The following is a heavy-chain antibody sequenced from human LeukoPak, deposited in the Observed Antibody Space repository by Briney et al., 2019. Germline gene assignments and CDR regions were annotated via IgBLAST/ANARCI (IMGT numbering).Heavy chain of an antibody. CDR2: LSSSGGST. J-gene: IGHJ4*02. D-gene: IGHD3-22*01. Sequence: GGSLRLSCAVSGFTFSSYGMSWVRQAPGKGLEWVSGLSSSGGSTYYADSVKGRFTISRDNSKNTLYLQMNSLRAEDTGIYYCAKFLYYYDSSGYGGPPTRPFDYWGQGTLVTVSS. CDR3: AKFLYYYDSSGYGGPPTRPFDY. CDR1: GFTFSSYG. V-gene: IGHV3-23*01.